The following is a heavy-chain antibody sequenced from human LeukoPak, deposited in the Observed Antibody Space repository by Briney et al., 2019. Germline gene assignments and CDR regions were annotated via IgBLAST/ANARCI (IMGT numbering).Heavy chain of an antibody. Sequence: ASVKVSCKASGYTFTGYYMHWVRQAPGQGLEWMGWINPNSGGTNYAQKFQGRVTMTRDTSISTAYMELSRPRSDDTAVYYCARDTGADFWSGYTFDYWGQGTLVTVSS. CDR3: ARDTGADFWSGYTFDY. J-gene: IGHJ4*02. D-gene: IGHD3-3*01. CDR1: GYTFTGYY. V-gene: IGHV1-2*02. CDR2: INPNSGGT.